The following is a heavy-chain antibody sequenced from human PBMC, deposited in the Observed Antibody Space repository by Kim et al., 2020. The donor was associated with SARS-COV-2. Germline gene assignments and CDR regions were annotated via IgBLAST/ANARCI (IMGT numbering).Heavy chain of an antibody. Sequence: GGSLRLSCAASGFSVSTNYMSWVRQAPGKGLEWVSVIYSGGSTYYADSVKGRFTISRDNSKNTVYFQMNSLRAEDTAVYYCARDRADNWFDPWGQGTLVTVSS. J-gene: IGHJ5*02. CDR3: ARDRADNWFDP. D-gene: IGHD6-13*01. CDR2: IYSGGST. V-gene: IGHV3-53*01. CDR1: GFSVSTNY.